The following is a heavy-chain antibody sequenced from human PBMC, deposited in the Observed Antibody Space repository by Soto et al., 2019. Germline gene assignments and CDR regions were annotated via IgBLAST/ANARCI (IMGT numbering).Heavy chain of an antibody. J-gene: IGHJ6*02. CDR2: ISAYNGNT. CDR3: ASCGPIVVVPAGMCYYYYGLDF. V-gene: IGHV1-18*01. CDR1: GYTFTNYG. Sequence: QVQLVQSGAEVKKPGASVKVSCKASGYTFTNYGISWVRQAPGQGLEWMGWISAYNGNTNYAQKLQGRVTMTTDTSTSTAYLELRSLRSYDTAVYYCASCGPIVVVPAGMCYYYYGLDFWGQGTTVTVSS. D-gene: IGHD2-2*01.